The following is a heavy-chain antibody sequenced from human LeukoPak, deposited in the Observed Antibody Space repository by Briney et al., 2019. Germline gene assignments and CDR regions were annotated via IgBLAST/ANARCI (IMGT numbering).Heavy chain of an antibody. V-gene: IGHV1-46*01. CDR2: INPSGSST. D-gene: IGHD3-22*01. CDR1: GYTFTSYY. Sequence: ASVKVSCKASGYTFTSYYMHWVRQASGQGLEWMGIINPSGSSTSYAQKFQGKVTMTRDMSTSTVYMELSSLRSEDTAVYYCAREWGYYDSSGYYHHGPFDYWGQGTLVTVSS. J-gene: IGHJ4*02. CDR3: AREWGYYDSSGYYHHGPFDY.